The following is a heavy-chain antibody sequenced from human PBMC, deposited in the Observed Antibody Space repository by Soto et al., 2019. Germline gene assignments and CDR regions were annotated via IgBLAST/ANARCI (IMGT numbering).Heavy chain of an antibody. CDR1: GFTFSSYA. J-gene: IGHJ4*02. CDR2: ISSNGGST. Sequence: GGSLRLSCSASGFTFSSYAMHWVRQAPGKGLEYVSAISSNGGSTYYADSVKGRFTISRDNSKNTLYLQMSSLRAEDTAVYYCVRDRIAAAGTADYWGQGTLVTVSS. CDR3: VRDRIAAAGTADY. V-gene: IGHV3-64D*06. D-gene: IGHD6-13*01.